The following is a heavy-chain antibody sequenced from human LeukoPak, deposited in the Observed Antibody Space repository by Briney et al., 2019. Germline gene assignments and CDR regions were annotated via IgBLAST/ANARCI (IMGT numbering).Heavy chain of an antibody. Sequence: PGGSLRFSCAASGFHFSSHGMNWVRPAPGKGLEWVSGISPSGDITYYADSVMGRFTISRDNRKSTVSLQMNSLRPEDTALYYCVRDLDWGAFDVWGQGTMVTVSS. V-gene: IGHV3-23*01. CDR3: VRDLDWGAFDV. J-gene: IGHJ3*01. D-gene: IGHD3/OR15-3a*01. CDR2: ISPSGDIT. CDR1: GFHFSSHG.